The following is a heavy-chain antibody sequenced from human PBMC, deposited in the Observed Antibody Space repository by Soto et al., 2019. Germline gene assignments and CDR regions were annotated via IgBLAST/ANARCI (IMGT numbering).Heavy chain of an antibody. J-gene: IGHJ4*02. CDR1: GFTFSSYA. V-gene: IGHV3-23*01. CDR2: ISGSGGST. D-gene: IGHD1-1*01. CDR3: TRTITRNDY. Sequence: GGSLRLSCAASGFTFSSYAMSWVRQAPGKGLEWVSAISGSGGSTYYAASVKGRFTISRDDSKSIAYLQMNSLKTEDTAVYYCTRTITRNDYWGQGTLVTVSS.